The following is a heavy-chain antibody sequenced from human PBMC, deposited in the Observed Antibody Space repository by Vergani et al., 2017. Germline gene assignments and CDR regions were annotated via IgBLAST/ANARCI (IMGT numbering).Heavy chain of an antibody. D-gene: IGHD2-8*01. CDR2: INTYTGNP. J-gene: IGHJ4*02. CDR1: GYTFTNYV. V-gene: IGHV7-4-1*02. Sequence: QVQLVQSGSELKKPGASVTVSCKASGYTFTNYVMTWVRQAPGQGLEWMGWINTYTGNPTYAQGFTGQFVFSLDTSVSTAYLQISSLKAEDTAVYYCARDLRVYFDYWGQGTLVTVSS. CDR3: ARDLRVYFDY.